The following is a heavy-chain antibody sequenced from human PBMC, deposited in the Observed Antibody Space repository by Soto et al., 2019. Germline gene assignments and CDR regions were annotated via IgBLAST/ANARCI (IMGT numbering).Heavy chain of an antibody. J-gene: IGHJ4*02. D-gene: IGHD4-17*01. CDR2: IYYSGTA. CDR1: GGSVNSGGYY. CDR3: ARGSTTFRGDFVDY. Sequence: QVQLHESGPGLVKPSQTLSLTCTVSGGSVNSGGYYWTWIRQHPGKGLEWIGYIYYSGTAYYNPSLKLRVSTALDPSKIQFSLKLSSVTAADTAVYYCARGSTTFRGDFVDYWGQGTLVTVSS. V-gene: IGHV4-31*03.